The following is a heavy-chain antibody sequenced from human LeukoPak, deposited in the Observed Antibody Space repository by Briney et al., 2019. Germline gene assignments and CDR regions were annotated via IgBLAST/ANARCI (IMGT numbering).Heavy chain of an antibody. CDR3: ATRTYYGGKAIFDY. D-gene: IGHD4-23*01. V-gene: IGHV4-39*01. Sequence: SETLSLTCTVSGGSISSSNYYWAWIRQPPGKGLEWIGSIYYSESTYYNPSPKSRVTISVDTSKNQFSLKLSSVTAADTAVYYCATRTYYGGKAIFDYWGQGTLVTVSS. J-gene: IGHJ4*02. CDR1: GGSISSSNYY. CDR2: IYYSEST.